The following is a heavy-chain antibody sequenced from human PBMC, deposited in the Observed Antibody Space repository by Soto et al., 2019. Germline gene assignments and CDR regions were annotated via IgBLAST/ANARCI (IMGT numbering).Heavy chain of an antibody. J-gene: IGHJ4*02. CDR2: ITGSGGST. D-gene: IGHD3-22*01. CDR3: VKGSSASRPYYFVY. Sequence: EVQLLESGGGLVQPGGSLRLSCAASGFTFSTYAMIWVRQAPGKGLEWVSAITGSGGSTYYADSVKGRFTISRDNSMNTLDRHMNSMRADDTALYYCVKGSSASRPYYFVYWGEGTLVTVSS. CDR1: GFTFSTYA. V-gene: IGHV3-23*01.